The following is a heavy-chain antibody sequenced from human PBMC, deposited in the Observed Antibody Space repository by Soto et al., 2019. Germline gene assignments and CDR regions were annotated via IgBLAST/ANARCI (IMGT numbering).Heavy chain of an antibody. D-gene: IGHD6-13*01. V-gene: IGHV3-30*18. CDR3: AKDWKGAAAHYYYYGMDV. CDR1: GFTFSSYG. CDR2: ISYDGSNK. Sequence: LRLSCAASGFTFSSYGMHWVRQAPGKGLEWVAVISYDGSNKYYADSVKGRFTISRDNSKNTLYLQMNSLRAEDTAVYYCAKDWKGAAAHYYYYGMDVWGQGTTVTVSS. J-gene: IGHJ6*02.